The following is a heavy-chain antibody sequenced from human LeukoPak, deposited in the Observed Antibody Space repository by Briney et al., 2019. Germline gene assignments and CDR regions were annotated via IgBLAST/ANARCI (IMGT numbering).Heavy chain of an antibody. J-gene: IGHJ4*02. CDR2: INPNGGGT. CDR1: GYTFSGYY. V-gene: IGHV1-2*02. CDR3: ARGGYGGGNSGVIDS. Sequence: ASVKVSCKASGYTFSGYYIHWVRQAPGQGLEWMGWINPNGGGTIYAQRFRGRVTLTRDTSISAAYMELTGLRSDDDGVYYCARGGYGGGNSGVIDSWGQGTLVTVSS. D-gene: IGHD4-23*01.